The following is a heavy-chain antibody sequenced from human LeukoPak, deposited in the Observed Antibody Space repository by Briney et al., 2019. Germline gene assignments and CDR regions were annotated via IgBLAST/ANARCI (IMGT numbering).Heavy chain of an antibody. CDR3: ARDGASGYLADY. CDR2: INPNSGGT. D-gene: IGHD3-3*01. CDR1: GFTLTGYY. V-gene: IGHV1-2*02. Sequence: ASVKVSCKASGFTLTGYYMHWVRQAPGQGLEWMGWINPNSGGTNYAQKFQGRVTMTRDTSISTAYMELSRLGSDDTAVYYCARDGASGYLADYWGQGTLVTVSS. J-gene: IGHJ4*02.